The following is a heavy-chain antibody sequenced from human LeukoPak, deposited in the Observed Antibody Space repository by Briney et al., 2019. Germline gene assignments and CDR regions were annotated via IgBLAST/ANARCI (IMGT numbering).Heavy chain of an antibody. CDR3: ARDTYGDYVYDY. CDR1: GFTFSSFA. Sequence: GGSLRLSCAASGFTFSSFAMGWVRQAPGKGLEWVSAISGSGGMTYSADSVKGRFSISRDNSKNTLYLQMNSLRAEDTAVYYCARDTYGDYVYDYWGQGTLVTVSS. D-gene: IGHD4-17*01. J-gene: IGHJ4*02. V-gene: IGHV3-23*01. CDR2: ISGSGGMT.